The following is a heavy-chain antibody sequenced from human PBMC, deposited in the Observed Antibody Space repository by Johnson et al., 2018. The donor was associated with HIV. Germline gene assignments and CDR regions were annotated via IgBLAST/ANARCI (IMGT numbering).Heavy chain of an antibody. CDR1: GFTFSTYG. D-gene: IGHD4-17*01. CDR2: ISYDGSYK. CDR3: ANLNDYGDYWGPDAFDI. J-gene: IGHJ3*02. V-gene: IGHV3-30*18. Sequence: QVQLVESGGGVVQPGRSLRLSCAASGFTFSTYGMHWVRQAPGKGLGWVAFISYDGSYKYYAESVKGRFTISRDNSKNTLYLQMNSLRAEDTAVYYCANLNDYGDYWGPDAFDIWGQGTMVSVSS.